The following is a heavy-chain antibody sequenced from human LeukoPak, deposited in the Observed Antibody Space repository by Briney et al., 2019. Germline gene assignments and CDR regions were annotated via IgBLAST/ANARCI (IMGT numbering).Heavy chain of an antibody. D-gene: IGHD1-26*01. CDR3: AKPFIVGATGYYYYYMDV. V-gene: IGHV3-23*01. CDR2: ISGSGGTT. J-gene: IGHJ6*03. Sequence: GGSLRLSCAASGFTFNAHYMTWVRQAPGKGLEWVSAISGSGGTTHYADSVKGRFTISRDNSKNTLYLQMNSLRAEDTAVYYCAKPFIVGATGYYYYYMDVWGKGTTVTVSS. CDR1: GFTFNAHY.